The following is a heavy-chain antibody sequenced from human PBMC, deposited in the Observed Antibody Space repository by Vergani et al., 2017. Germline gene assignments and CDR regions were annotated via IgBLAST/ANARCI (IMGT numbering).Heavy chain of an antibody. CDR3: ARDRDYYDSSGYAVGY. CDR2: IKSKTDGGTT. J-gene: IGHJ4*02. V-gene: IGHV3-15*01. D-gene: IGHD3-22*01. Sequence: EVQLVESGGGLVKPGGSLRLSCAASGFTFSNAWMSWVRQAPGKGLEWVGRIKSKTDGGTTDYAAPVKGRFTISRDDSKNTLYLQMNSLRAEDTAVYYCARDRDYYDSSGYAVGYWGQGTLVTVSS. CDR1: GFTFSNAW.